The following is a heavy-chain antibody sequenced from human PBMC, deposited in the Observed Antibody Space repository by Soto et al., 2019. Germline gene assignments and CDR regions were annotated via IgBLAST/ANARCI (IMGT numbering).Heavy chain of an antibody. CDR2: INHSGST. D-gene: IGHD2-21*02. Sequence: SETLSLTCAVYGGSFSGYYWSWIRQPPGKGLEWIGEINHSGSTNYNPSLKSRVTISVDTSKNQFSLKLSSVTAADTAVYYCASLPYCGGDCYFWFDPWGQGTLVTVSS. J-gene: IGHJ5*02. V-gene: IGHV4-34*01. CDR1: GGSFSGYY. CDR3: ASLPYCGGDCYFWFDP.